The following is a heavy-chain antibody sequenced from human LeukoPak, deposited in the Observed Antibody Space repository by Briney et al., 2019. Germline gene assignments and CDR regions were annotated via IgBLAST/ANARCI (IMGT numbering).Heavy chain of an antibody. CDR1: GFSFRNYG. CDR3: ATSNRLVGAGGEFEI. Sequence: GGSLRLSCAASGFSFRNYGMHWVRRAPGKGLEWVAFIRYDGKNTKYHVDSVKGRFTISRDNSRDTVDLQMNSLRTEDTALYYCATSNRLVGAGGEFEIWGQGTMVTVSS. J-gene: IGHJ3*02. CDR2: IRYDGKNTK. V-gene: IGHV3-30*02. D-gene: IGHD1-26*01.